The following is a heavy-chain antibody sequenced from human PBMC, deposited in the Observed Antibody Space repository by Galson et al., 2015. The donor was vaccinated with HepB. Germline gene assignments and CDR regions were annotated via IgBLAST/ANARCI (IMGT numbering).Heavy chain of an antibody. CDR3: ARGRPARGIAVAEGY. Sequence: SVKVSCKASGYTFTSYYMHWVRQAPGQGLEWMGIINPSGGSTSYAQKFQGRVTMTRDTSTSTVYMELSSLRSEDTAVYYCARGRPARGIAVAEGYWGQGTLVTVSS. D-gene: IGHD6-19*01. J-gene: IGHJ4*02. CDR1: GYTFTSYY. V-gene: IGHV1-46*01. CDR2: INPSGGST.